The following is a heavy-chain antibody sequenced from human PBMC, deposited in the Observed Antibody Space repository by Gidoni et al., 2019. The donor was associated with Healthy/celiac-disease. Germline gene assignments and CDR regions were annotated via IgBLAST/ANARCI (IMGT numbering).Heavy chain of an antibody. Sequence: LSLTCTVSGGSISSSSYYWGWIRQPPGKGLEWIGSIYYSGSTYYNPSLKSRVTISVDTSKNQFSLKLSSVTAADTAVYYCARDYGDYTAFDIWGQGTMVTVSS. V-gene: IGHV4-39*02. CDR2: IYYSGST. CDR3: ARDYGDYTAFDI. J-gene: IGHJ3*02. CDR1: GGSISSSSYY. D-gene: IGHD4-17*01.